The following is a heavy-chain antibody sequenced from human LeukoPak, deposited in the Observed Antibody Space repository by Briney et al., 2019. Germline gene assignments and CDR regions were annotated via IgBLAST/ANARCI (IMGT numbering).Heavy chain of an antibody. CDR1: GGSISSYY. J-gene: IGHJ6*02. Sequence: PSETLSLTYTVSGGSISSYYWSWIRQPPGKGLEWIGYIYYSGSTNYNPSLKSRVTISVDTSKNQFSLKLSSVTAADTAVYYCARAVLYSSGWYSDYYYYGMDVWGQGTTVTVSS. CDR3: ARAVLYSSGWYSDYYYYGMDV. V-gene: IGHV4-59*08. CDR2: IYYSGST. D-gene: IGHD6-19*01.